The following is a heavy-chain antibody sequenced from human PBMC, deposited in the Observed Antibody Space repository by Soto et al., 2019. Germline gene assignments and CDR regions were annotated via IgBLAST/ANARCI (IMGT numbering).Heavy chain of an antibody. Sequence: DVQLVESGGGLVKPGGSLRLSCAASGFIFSSHNMNWVRQAPGKGLEWVSSITGSSSYIFYADSVKGRFTISRDNAKNTVYLQMNSLRAEDTGGYYCARLVASETGYGMDVWGQGTTVTVSS. CDR1: GFIFSSHN. CDR2: ITGSSSYI. CDR3: ARLVASETGYGMDV. V-gene: IGHV3-21*06. D-gene: IGHD3-9*01. J-gene: IGHJ6*02.